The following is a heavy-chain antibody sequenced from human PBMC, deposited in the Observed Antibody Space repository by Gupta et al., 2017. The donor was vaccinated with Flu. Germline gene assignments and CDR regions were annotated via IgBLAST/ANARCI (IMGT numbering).Heavy chain of an antibody. J-gene: IGHJ5*01. D-gene: IGHD1-26*01. CDR3: ARRNTYRKTFDS. Sequence: SSSLRGWIRQAPGKGLEWIGHSNHSGNTINKPSSEKRATMSVEKSNKKLSLKLMYGTGADTAVNYCARRNTYRKTFDSWGQGTIVTVSS. CDR1: SSSL. V-gene: IGHV4-34*04. CDR2: SNHSGNT.